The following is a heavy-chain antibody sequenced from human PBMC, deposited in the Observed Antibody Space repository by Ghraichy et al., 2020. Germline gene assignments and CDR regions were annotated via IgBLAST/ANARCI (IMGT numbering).Heavy chain of an antibody. CDR2: INYTGST. J-gene: IGHJ2*01. V-gene: IGHV4-34*01. CDR1: GGSFSDYY. D-gene: IGHD3-3*01. CDR3: ARGQKTTVFGVACIPGTPLEY. Sequence: SETLSLTCAVYGGSFSDYYWSWIRQAPGKGLEWIGEINYTGSTSYSPSLKSRVTMSVDTSKNQFSLKLNSVTAADSAVYYCARGQKTTVFGVACIPGTPLEYWGRGTLVTVCS.